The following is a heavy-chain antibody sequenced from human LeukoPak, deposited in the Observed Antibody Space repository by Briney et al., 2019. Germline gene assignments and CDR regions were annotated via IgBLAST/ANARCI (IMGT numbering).Heavy chain of an antibody. CDR1: GFTFSSFA. CDR2: ISDSGGNT. J-gene: IGHJ4*02. Sequence: GGSLRLSCAASGFTFSSFAMSWVRQAPGKGLEWVSTISDSGGNTYYADSVRGRFTISRDNSKNTLSLQMNSLRGEDTALYYCAKDLGALTYGEGFWGQGTLVTVSS. D-gene: IGHD3-16*01. V-gene: IGHV3-23*01. CDR3: AKDLGALTYGEGF.